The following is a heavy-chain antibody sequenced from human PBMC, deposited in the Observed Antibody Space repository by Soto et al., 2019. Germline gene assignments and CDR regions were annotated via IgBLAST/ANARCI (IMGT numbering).Heavy chain of an antibody. CDR2: TFPMFGKA. V-gene: IGHV1-69*06. D-gene: IGHD2-2*01. J-gene: IGHJ6*02. CDR3: ATVDISTWIDGMDV. Sequence: GASVKVSCKASGGTFSSYAISWVRQAPGQGLEWMGGTFPMFGKANYAQKFQGRVTISADKSTGTAYMELSSLRSEDTAVYYCATVDISTWIDGMDVWGQGTTVTVSS. CDR1: GGTFSSYA.